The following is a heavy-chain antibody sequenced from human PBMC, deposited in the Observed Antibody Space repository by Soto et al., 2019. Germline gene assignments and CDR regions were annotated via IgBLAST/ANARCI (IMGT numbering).Heavy chain of an antibody. J-gene: IGHJ6*02. CDR2: IYPGDSDT. V-gene: IGHV5-51*01. CDR1: GYSFSNKW. CDR3: VRQPVMDF. Sequence: GESLKISCQGSGYSFSNKWIGWVRQMPGKGLEWMGMIYPGDSDTRYSPSFQGQVTISADKSINTAYLQWSSLKASDTAIYYCVRQPVMDFWGQGTKVTVSS.